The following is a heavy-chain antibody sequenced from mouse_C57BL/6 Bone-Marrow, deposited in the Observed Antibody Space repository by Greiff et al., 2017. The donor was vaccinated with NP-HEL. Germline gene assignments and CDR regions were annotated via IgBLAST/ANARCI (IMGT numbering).Heavy chain of an antibody. CDR3: VRHGLTGTVFDY. J-gene: IGHJ2*01. CDR1: GFSFNTYA. CDR2: IRSKSNNYAT. V-gene: IGHV10-1*01. Sequence: DVMLVESGGGLVQPKGSLKLSCAASGFSFNTYAMNWVRQAPGKGLEWVARIRSKSNNYATYYADSVKDRFTISRDDSESMLYLQMNNLKTEDTAMYYCVRHGLTGTVFDYWGQGTTLTVCS. D-gene: IGHD4-1*01.